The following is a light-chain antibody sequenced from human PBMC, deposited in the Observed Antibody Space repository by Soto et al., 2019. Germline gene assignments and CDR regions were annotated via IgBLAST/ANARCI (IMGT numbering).Light chain of an antibody. CDR1: QGVSTW. J-gene: IGKJ2*01. CDR3: QQANSFPVT. V-gene: IGKV1D-12*01. Sequence: DIQMTQSPASVSASVGDRVTITCRASQGVSTWVAWVQQKPGQAPKLLIYAASVLQSGVPSRFSGSGSGTEFTLTITSLQPEDSATYYCQQANSFPVTFGQGTKLEI. CDR2: AAS.